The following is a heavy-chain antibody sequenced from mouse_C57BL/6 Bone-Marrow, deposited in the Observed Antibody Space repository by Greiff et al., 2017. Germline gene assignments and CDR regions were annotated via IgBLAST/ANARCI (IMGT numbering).Heavy chain of an antibody. CDR2: ISSGGSYT. D-gene: IGHD4-1*01. CDR3: ARHRTGFDY. Sequence: EVKLVESGGDLVKPGGSLKLSCAASGFTFSSYGMSWVRQTPDKRLEWVATISSGGSYTYYPDSVKGRFTISRDKAKNTLYLQMSSLKSEDTAVYYCARHRTGFDYWGQGTTLTVSS. V-gene: IGHV5-6*01. CDR1: GFTFSSYG. J-gene: IGHJ2*01.